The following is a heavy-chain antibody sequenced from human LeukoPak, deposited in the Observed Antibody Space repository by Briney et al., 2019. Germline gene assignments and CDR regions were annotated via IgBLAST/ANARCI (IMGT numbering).Heavy chain of an antibody. D-gene: IGHD3-9*01. V-gene: IGHV3-15*01. CDR2: IKSKTDGGTT. Sequence: GGSLRLSCAASGFTFSNAWMSWVRQAPGKGLEWVGRIKSKTDGGTTDYAAPVKGRFTISRDDSKNTLYLQMNSLKTEDTAVYYCTTDIEYYDILTGYYKAFDIWGQGTMVTVSS. CDR1: GFTFSNAW. CDR3: TTDIEYYDILTGYYKAFDI. J-gene: IGHJ3*02.